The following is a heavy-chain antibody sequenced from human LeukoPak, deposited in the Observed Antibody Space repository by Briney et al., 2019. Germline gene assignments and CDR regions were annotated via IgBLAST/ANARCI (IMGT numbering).Heavy chain of an antibody. V-gene: IGHV3-23*01. CDR1: GFTFGSYA. J-gene: IGHJ6*02. Sequence: AGGSLRLSCAASGFTFGSYAMSWVRQAPGKGLEWVSSVSDRGDSTYYTDSVKGRFTISRDYSKNTLFPRMNSLRVEDTAVYYCTRGSLGVEVVAATPPPYYYNGMDVWGQGTTVTVSS. CDR2: VSDRGDST. CDR3: TRGSLGVEVVAATPPPYYYNGMDV. D-gene: IGHD2-15*01.